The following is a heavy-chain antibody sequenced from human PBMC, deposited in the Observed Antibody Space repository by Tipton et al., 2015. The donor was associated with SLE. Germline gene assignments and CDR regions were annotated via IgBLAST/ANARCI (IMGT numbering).Heavy chain of an antibody. V-gene: IGHV4-39*07. J-gene: IGHJ4*02. Sequence: TLSLTCTVSGGPISSSSYYWGWIRQPPGKGLEWIGSIYYSGSTYYNPSLKSRVTISVDTSKNQFSLKLSSVTAADTAVYYCARQNYDSSGYPGAVDYWGQGTLVTVSS. CDR2: IYYSGST. CDR3: ARQNYDSSGYPGAVDY. D-gene: IGHD3-22*01. CDR1: GGPISSSSYY.